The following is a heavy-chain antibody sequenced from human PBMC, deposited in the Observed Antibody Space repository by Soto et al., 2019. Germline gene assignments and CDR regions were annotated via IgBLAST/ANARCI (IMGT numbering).Heavy chain of an antibody. CDR3: ARGGMPDFIPARADNWFDT. CDR1: GGTFSSSS. CDR2: IIPIFGTT. Sequence: SVKVSFKASGGTFSSSSISCVRQAPLQWLEWMGGIIPIFGTTNYAQRFQGRVTITTDEHKSTAYMDLSSLRSEDTAVYFCARGGMPDFIPARADNWFDTWGQGTLVTVSS. V-gene: IGHV1-69*05. D-gene: IGHD6-6*01. J-gene: IGHJ5*02.